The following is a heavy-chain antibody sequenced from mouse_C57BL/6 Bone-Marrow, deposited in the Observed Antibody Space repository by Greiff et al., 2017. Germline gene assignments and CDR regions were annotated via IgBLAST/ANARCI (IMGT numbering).Heavy chain of an antibody. CDR2: ISDGGSYT. V-gene: IGHV5-4*03. Sequence: EVKLKESGGGLVKPGGSLKLSCAASGFTFSSYAMSWVRQTPEKRLEWVATISDGGSYTYYPDNVKGRFTISRDNAKNNLYLQMSHLKSEDTAMYYCARLDYYAMDYWGQGTSVTVSS. J-gene: IGHJ4*01. CDR1: GFTFSSYA. CDR3: ARLDYYAMDY.